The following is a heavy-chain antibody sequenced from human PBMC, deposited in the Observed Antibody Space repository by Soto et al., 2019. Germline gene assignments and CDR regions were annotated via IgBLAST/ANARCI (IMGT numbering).Heavy chain of an antibody. V-gene: IGHV4-30-2*01. CDR3: ARERTYYYGSGSYVASWFDP. J-gene: IGHJ5*02. CDR1: GGSISSGGYS. D-gene: IGHD3-10*01. CDR2: IYHSGST. Sequence: QLQLQESGSGLVKPSQTLSLTCAVSGGSISSGGYSWSWIRQPPGKGLEWIGYIYHSGSTYYNPSLKSRVTISVDRSKNQFSLKLSSVTAADTAVYYCARERTYYYGSGSYVASWFDPWGQGTLLTVSS.